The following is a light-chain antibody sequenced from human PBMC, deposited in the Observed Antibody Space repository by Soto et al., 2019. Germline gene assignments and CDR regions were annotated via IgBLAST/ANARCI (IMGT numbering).Light chain of an antibody. CDR2: EVS. Sequence: QSALTQPASVSGSPGQSITISCTGTRSDVGGYNYVSWYQQHPGKAPKLMIYEVSNRPSGVSNRFYGSKSGNTASLTISGLQAEDEADYYCSSYTSSSTHWVFGGGTKVNFL. CDR1: RSDVGGYNY. V-gene: IGLV2-14*01. CDR3: SSYTSSSTHWV. J-gene: IGLJ3*02.